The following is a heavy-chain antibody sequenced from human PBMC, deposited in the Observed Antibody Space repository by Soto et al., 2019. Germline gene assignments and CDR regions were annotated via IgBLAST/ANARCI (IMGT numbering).Heavy chain of an antibody. V-gene: IGHV1-24*01. CDR3: AIAAYCSGAKCYSGYNWFDP. J-gene: IGHJ5*02. CDR2: FDPENDET. CDR1: GYTLSEVS. Sequence: ASVKVSCKVSGYTLSEVSIHWVRQTPGKGLEWMGGFDPENDETSYAQKFQGRVTLTEDTSTDTAYLELSSLRSEETAIYYCAIAAYCSGAKCYSGYNWFDPWGQGTQVTVSS. D-gene: IGHD2-15*01.